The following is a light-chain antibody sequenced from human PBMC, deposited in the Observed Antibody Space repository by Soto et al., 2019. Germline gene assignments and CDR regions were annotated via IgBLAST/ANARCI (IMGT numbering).Light chain of an antibody. J-gene: IGKJ4*01. CDR1: QSISSN. CDR3: QQYNNWPPLT. V-gene: IGKV3-15*01. Sequence: EILMTQSPATLSVSPGERATLSCTASQSISSNLAWYQQKPGQAPRLLIYGASTRATDVPARFSGSGSGAEFILTISSLQSEDFAVYYCQQYNNWPPLTFGGGTKVEI. CDR2: GAS.